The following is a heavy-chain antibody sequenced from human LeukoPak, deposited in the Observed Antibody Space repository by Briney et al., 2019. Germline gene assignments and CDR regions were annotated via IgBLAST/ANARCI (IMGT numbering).Heavy chain of an antibody. CDR2: IYYSGST. CDR1: GGSISSYY. D-gene: IGHD6-13*01. Sequence: NPSETLSLTCTVSGGSISSYYWRWIRQPPGKGLEWIGYIYYSGSTNYNPSLKSRVTISVDTSKNQFSLKLSSVTAADTAVYYCARAPLSSSWYQFFWFDPWGQGTLVTVSS. V-gene: IGHV4-59*01. CDR3: ARAPLSSSWYQFFWFDP. J-gene: IGHJ5*02.